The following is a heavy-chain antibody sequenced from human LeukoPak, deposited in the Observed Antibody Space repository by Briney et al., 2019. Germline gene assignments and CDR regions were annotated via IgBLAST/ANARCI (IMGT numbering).Heavy chain of an antibody. V-gene: IGHV3-21*06. CDR2: ISPSGDIK. Sequence: GGSLRLSCVASGFTFSRHGMNWVRQAPGKGLEWVSGISPSGDIKYYVDSVKGRFTISRDNAKNSLYLQMNSLRAEDTAVYYCARVGLGVGSGRKASGFDPWGQGTLVTVSP. D-gene: IGHD3-10*01. J-gene: IGHJ5*02. CDR1: GFTFSRHG. CDR3: ARVGLGVGSGRKASGFDP.